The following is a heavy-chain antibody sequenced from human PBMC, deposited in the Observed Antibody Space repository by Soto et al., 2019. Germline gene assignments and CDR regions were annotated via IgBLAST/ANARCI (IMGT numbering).Heavy chain of an antibody. V-gene: IGHV3-13*01. J-gene: IGHJ6*03. D-gene: IGHD2-15*01. CDR1: GFTISSYD. CDR3: VREYCSGGAPCTGLYYVDV. Sequence: VQLVESGGGLAQPGGSLRLSCAASGFTISSYDMHWVRQVTGKGLEWVSAIGVGGETYQPGFAKGRFTISRDDVRTSVQIQMNSLPVADTAVYFCVREYCSGGAPCTGLYYVDVWGKGTTVTVS. CDR2: IGVGGET.